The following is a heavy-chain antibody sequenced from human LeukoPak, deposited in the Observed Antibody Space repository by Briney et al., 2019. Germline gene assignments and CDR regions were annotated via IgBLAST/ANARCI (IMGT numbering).Heavy chain of an antibody. CDR3: ATGLFISGSSSWPSYYYYGMDV. D-gene: IGHD6-13*01. J-gene: IGHJ6*02. V-gene: IGHV1-18*01. CDR1: GYTFTNYG. Sequence: ASVKVSCKASGYTFTNYGISWVRQAPGQGLEWMGWISAYNSNTNYAQKLQGRVTMTTDTSTSTAYMELSSLRSEDTAVYYCATGLFISGSSSWPSYYYYGMDVWGQGTTVTVSS. CDR2: ISAYNSNT.